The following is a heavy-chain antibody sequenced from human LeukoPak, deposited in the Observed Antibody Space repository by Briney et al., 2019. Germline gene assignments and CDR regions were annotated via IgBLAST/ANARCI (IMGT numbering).Heavy chain of an antibody. Sequence: GGSLRLSCAASGFTFDDYAMHWVRQAPGKGLGWVSGISWNSGSIGYADSVKGRFTTSRDNAKNSLYLQMNSLRAEDTALYYCAKDIVLLWFGELPGGFDYWGQGTLVTVSA. CDR1: GFTFDDYA. CDR2: ISWNSGSI. D-gene: IGHD3-10*01. J-gene: IGHJ4*02. V-gene: IGHV3-9*01. CDR3: AKDIVLLWFGELPGGFDY.